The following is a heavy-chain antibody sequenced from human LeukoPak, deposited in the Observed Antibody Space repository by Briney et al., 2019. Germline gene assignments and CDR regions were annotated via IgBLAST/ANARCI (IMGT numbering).Heavy chain of an antibody. CDR2: ISYDGSNK. Sequence: GRSLRLSCAASGFTFSSYAMHWVHQAPGKGLEWVAVISYDGSNKYCADSVKGRFTISRDNSKNTLYLQMNSLRAEDTAVYYCARDARTAMGSFDYWGQGTLVTVSS. D-gene: IGHD5-18*01. J-gene: IGHJ4*02. CDR1: GFTFSSYA. CDR3: ARDARTAMGSFDY. V-gene: IGHV3-30*04.